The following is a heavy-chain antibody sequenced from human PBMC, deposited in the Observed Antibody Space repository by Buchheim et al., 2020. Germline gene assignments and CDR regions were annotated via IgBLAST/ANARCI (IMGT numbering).Heavy chain of an antibody. CDR2: ISSGSTSI. Sequence: EVQLLESGGGLVQPGGSLRLSCAASGFSFNNYGMNWVRQAPGKGLEWLSYISSGSTSIYYADSVKGRFTISRDNVKNSLYLQMNSLRAEDTAVYYCARDWLRFAIEYYFDYWGQGTL. D-gene: IGHD5-12*01. V-gene: IGHV3-48*01. J-gene: IGHJ4*02. CDR3: ARDWLRFAIEYYFDY. CDR1: GFSFNNYG.